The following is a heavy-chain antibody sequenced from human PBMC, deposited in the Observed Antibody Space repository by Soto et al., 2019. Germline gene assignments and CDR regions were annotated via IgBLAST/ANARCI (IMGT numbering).Heavy chain of an antibody. CDR2: LTDNGDTT. D-gene: IGHD4-17*01. V-gene: IGHV3-23*01. CDR1: GFIFGTYA. CDR3: AREMHNGAKYYCYAMDV. J-gene: IGHJ6*02. Sequence: QLLESGGALVQPGGSLRISCAASGFIFGTYAMSWVRQAPGKGLQWVSTLTDNGDTTYYADSVKGRFSISRDNSKNTLYLQVNSLRAEDTAVYYCAREMHNGAKYYCYAMDVWGRGTAVTVSS.